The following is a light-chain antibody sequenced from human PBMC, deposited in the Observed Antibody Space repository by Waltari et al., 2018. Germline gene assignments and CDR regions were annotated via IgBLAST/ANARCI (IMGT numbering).Light chain of an antibody. CDR2: DNS. Sequence: SYVLTQPPSVSVAPGQTARISCGGNKIGSKGVHWYRQKPGQAPVLVVYDNSDRPSGIPTLLSGYNSGNTATLTINRVEAGDEADYYCQVWDTSSDHLWVFGGGTKLTVL. CDR1: KIGSKG. CDR3: QVWDTSSDHLWV. V-gene: IGLV3-21*02. J-gene: IGLJ3*02.